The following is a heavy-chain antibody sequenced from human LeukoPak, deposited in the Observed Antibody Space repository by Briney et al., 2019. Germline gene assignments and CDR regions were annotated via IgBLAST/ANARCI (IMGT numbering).Heavy chain of an antibody. D-gene: IGHD1-1*01. CDR2: IYYSGST. J-gene: IGHJ6*02. CDR1: GGSISSYY. CDR3: ARDRPWGTSDSYGMDV. Sequence: SETLSLTCTVSGGSISSYYWSWIRQPPGKGLEWIGYIYYSGSTNYNPSLKSRVTISVDTSKNQFSLKLSSVTAADTAVYYCARDRPWGTSDSYGMDVWGQGTTVTVSS. V-gene: IGHV4-59*12.